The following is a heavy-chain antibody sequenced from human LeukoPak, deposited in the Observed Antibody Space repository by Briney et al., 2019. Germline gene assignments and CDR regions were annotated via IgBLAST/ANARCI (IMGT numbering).Heavy chain of an antibody. V-gene: IGHV1-69*06. CDR3: AKDDGRFGEFIDY. CDR1: GGTFSSYA. J-gene: IGHJ4*02. CDR2: IIPIFGTA. Sequence: SVKVSCKASGGTFSSYAISWVRQAPGQGLEWMGGIIPIFGTANYAQKFQGRVTITADKSTSTAYMELSSLRSEDTAVYYCAKDDGRFGEFIDYWGQGTLVTVSS. D-gene: IGHD3-10*01.